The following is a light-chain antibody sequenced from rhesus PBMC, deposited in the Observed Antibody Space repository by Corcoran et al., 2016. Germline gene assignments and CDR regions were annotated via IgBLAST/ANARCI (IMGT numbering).Light chain of an antibody. Sequence: QAALTQPRSVSGSPGQSVSISCTGSSSDIGLYKYVSWYQQYPGRAPKLIIYEVSERPSGVSGRFSGSKSGNTASLTISGLRPEDEADYYGTSYVGNHLYRFGSGTRLTV. CDR2: EVS. CDR3: TSYVGNHLYR. V-gene: IGLV2-32*02. J-gene: IGLJ1*01. CDR1: SSDIGLYKY.